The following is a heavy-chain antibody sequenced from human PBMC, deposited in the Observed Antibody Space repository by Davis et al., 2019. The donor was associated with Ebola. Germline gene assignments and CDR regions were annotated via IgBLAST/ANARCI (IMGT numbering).Heavy chain of an antibody. CDR1: GYSFSSYS. V-gene: IGHV1-18*01. CDR3: TTPGGQDSGYDVFDI. CDR2: ISAYNGGG. D-gene: IGHD5-12*01. Sequence: AASVKVSCKASGYSFSSYSFTWVRQAPGQGLEWMGWISAYNGGGKYAQNFQGRVTMTTDTSTNTAYMELSSLRSEDTALYYCTTPGGQDSGYDVFDIWGQGTMVTVSS. J-gene: IGHJ3*02.